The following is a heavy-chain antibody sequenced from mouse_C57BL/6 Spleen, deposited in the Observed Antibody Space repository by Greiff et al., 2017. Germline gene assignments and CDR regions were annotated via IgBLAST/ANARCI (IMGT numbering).Heavy chain of an antibody. CDR2: IYPGDGDT. V-gene: IGHV1-80*01. CDR1: GYAFSSYW. D-gene: IGHD1-3*01. CDR3: ARALNPSPGYFDV. J-gene: IGHJ1*03. Sequence: QVQLKESGAELVKPGASVKISCKASGYAFSSYWMNWVKQRPGKGLEWIGQIYPGDGDTNYNGKFKGKATLTADKSSRTTFWQHRRLPSEDSSVYFCARALNPSPGYFDVWGTGTTVTVSS.